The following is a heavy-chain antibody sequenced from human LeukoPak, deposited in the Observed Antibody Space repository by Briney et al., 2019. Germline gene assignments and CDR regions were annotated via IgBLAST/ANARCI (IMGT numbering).Heavy chain of an antibody. J-gene: IGHJ4*02. V-gene: IGHV3-74*01. Sequence: GGSLRLSCAASGFTFSNYWMHWVRQAPGKGLVWVSHINSDGSRANYAASVKGRFTISRDNAKNTLYLQMNSLRAEDTAVYYCARQPDYWGQGTLVTVSS. CDR2: INSDGSRA. CDR3: ARQPDY. D-gene: IGHD1-14*01. CDR1: GFTFSNYW.